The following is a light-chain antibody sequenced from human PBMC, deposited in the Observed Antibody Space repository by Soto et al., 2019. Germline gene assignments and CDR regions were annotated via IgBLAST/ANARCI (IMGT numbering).Light chain of an antibody. Sequence: DIPMTPAPSSPSASLREGVTLTCRASQSISNYLSWYQQKPGKAPKVLIYAASSLQSGVPSRFSGSGSGTDFTLTISSLQPEDFATYYCQQYDNLPLIFGQGTRLEIK. CDR3: QQYDNLPLI. V-gene: IGKV1-39*01. CDR1: QSISNY. CDR2: AAS. J-gene: IGKJ5*01.